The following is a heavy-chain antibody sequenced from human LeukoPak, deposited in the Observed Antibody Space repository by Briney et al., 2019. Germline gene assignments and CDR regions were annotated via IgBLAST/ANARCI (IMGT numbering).Heavy chain of an antibody. V-gene: IGHV1-2*02. CDR1: GYTFTGYY. CDR3: AGAHERQLWSSGVDY. D-gene: IGHD5-18*01. Sequence: ASVKVSCKASGYTFTGYYMHWVRQAPGQGLEWMGWINPNSGGTNYAQKFQGRVTMTRDTSIRTAYMELSRLRSDDTAVYYCAGAHERQLWSSGVDYWGQGTLVTVSP. CDR2: INPNSGGT. J-gene: IGHJ4*02.